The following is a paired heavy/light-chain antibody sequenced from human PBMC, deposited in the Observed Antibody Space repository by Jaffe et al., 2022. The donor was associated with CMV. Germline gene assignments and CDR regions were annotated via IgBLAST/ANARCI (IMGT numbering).Light chain of an antibody. V-gene: IGKV3-15*01. CDR3: HQYNDWPPA. Sequence: EIVMTQSPATLSVSPGERATLSCRASQSVRSNLAWYQQKPGQAPRLLIYGASTRATGIPARFSGSGSGTEFILTISSLQSEDFAVYYCHQYNDWPPAFGGGTKVEIK. CDR2: GAS. CDR1: QSVRSN. J-gene: IGKJ4*01.
Heavy chain of an antibody. D-gene: IGHD3-3*01. Sequence: EVQLAESGGGLVKPGGSLRLSCAASGFTFSSYSMNWVRQAPGKGLEWVSSISSSRSYIYYADAVKGRFTISRDNAKNSLYLQMNSLRAEDTAVYYCARFLEDFWSGRPQRGIDYWGQGTLVTVSS. CDR2: ISSSRSYI. CDR3: ARFLEDFWSGRPQRGIDY. V-gene: IGHV3-21*01. CDR1: GFTFSSYS. J-gene: IGHJ4*02.